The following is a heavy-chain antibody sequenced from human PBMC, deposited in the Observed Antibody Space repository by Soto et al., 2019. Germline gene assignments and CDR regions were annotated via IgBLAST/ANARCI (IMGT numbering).Heavy chain of an antibody. CDR1: GGSISSGGYY. CDR3: ARYPGYGDYRTYYIDY. D-gene: IGHD4-17*01. J-gene: IGHJ4*02. V-gene: IGHV4-31*03. Sequence: SETLSLTCTVSGGSISSGGYYWSWIRQHPGKGLEWIGYIYYSGSTYYNPSLKSRVTISVDTSKNQFSLKLSSVTAADTAVYYCARYPGYGDYRTYYIDYWGQGTLVTVSS. CDR2: IYYSGST.